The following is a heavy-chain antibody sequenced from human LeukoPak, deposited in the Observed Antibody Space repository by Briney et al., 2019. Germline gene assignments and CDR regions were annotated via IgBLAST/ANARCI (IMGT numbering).Heavy chain of an antibody. Sequence: VASVKVSCRASGYTFIDYYMHWVRQAPGQGLEWMGWMNPNSGNTGYAQKFQGRVTIGRNISRSTAYMELTSLRSEDTAVYYCARDLGVVTPRFDPWGQGTLVIVSS. D-gene: IGHD3-3*01. CDR2: MNPNSGNT. V-gene: IGHV1-8*03. CDR1: GYTFIDYY. J-gene: IGHJ5*02. CDR3: ARDLGVVTPRFDP.